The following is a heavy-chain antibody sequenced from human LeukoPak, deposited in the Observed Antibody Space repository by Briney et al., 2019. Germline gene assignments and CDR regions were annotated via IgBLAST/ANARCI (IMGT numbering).Heavy chain of an antibody. J-gene: IGHJ3*02. D-gene: IGHD5-18*01. CDR3: ARWVDTAMVPPWWAFDI. V-gene: IGHV4-59*01. CDR1: GGSISSYY. CDR2: IYYSGRT. Sequence: PSETLSLTCTVSGGSISSYYWSWIRQHPGKGLEGIGYIYYSGRTNYNPPLKRRVTISVDTSKNQFSLKLSSVTAADTAVYYCARWVDTAMVPPWWAFDIWGQGTMVTVSS.